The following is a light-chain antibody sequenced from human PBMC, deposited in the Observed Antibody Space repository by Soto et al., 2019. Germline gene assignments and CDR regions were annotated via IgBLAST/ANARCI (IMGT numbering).Light chain of an antibody. J-gene: IGLJ1*01. CDR3: SSYSRFSIYV. CDR1: GPDIGDHVY. V-gene: IGLV2-14*03. CDR2: DAS. Sequence: QYVLTQPASVSGSPGQTITISCTGPGPDIGDHVYVSWYQQHPGKVPRLLIYDASNRPSGVSDRFSGSKSAKMASLTISGLHPDDETDYYFSSYSRFSIYVFVTRTKVTVL.